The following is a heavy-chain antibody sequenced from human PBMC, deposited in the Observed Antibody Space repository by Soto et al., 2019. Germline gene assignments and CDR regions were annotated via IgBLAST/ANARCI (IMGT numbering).Heavy chain of an antibody. V-gene: IGHV1-2*02. CDR3: ARDGAGGYSYGYWNWFDP. Sequence: ASVKVSCKASGYTFTGYYMHWVRQAPGQGLEWMGWINPNSGGANYAQKFQGRVTMTRDTSISTAYMELSRLRSDDTAVYYCARDGAGGYSYGYWNWFDPWGQGTLVTVSS. CDR1: GYTFTGYY. D-gene: IGHD5-18*01. J-gene: IGHJ5*02. CDR2: INPNSGGA.